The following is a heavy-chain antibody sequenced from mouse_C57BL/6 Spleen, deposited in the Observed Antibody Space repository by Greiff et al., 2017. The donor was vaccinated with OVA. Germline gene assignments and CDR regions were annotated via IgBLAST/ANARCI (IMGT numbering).Heavy chain of an antibody. CDR2: ISYDGSN. D-gene: IGHD2-3*01. J-gene: IGHJ2*01. V-gene: IGHV3-6*01. CDR3: AGGWLLPDY. Sequence: EVKLQESGPGLVKPSQSLSLTCSVTGYSITSGYYWNWIRQFPGNKLEWMGYISYDGSNNYNPSLKNRISITRDTSKNQFFLKLNSVTTEDTSTYYCAGGWLLPDYWGQGTTLTVS. CDR1: GYSITSGYY.